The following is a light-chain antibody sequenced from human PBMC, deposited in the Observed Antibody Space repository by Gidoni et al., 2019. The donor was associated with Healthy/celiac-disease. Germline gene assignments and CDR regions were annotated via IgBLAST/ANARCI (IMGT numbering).Light chain of an antibody. CDR2: SNN. V-gene: IGLV1-44*01. Sequence: QSVLTQPPSASGTPGPRVTISCSGSSSNIGSNTVNWYQQLPGTAPKLLIYSNNQRPSGVPDRFSGSKSGTSASLAISGLQSEDEADYYCAAWDDSLNGVVFGGGTKLTAL. CDR1: SSNIGSNT. J-gene: IGLJ2*01. CDR3: AAWDDSLNGVV.